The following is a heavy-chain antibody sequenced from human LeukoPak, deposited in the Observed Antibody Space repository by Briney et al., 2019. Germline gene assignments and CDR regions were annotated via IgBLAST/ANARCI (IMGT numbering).Heavy chain of an antibody. CDR2: INHSGST. J-gene: IGHJ3*02. Sequence: SETLSLTCADYGGSFSGYYWSWIRQPPGKGLEWIGEINHSGSTNYNPSLKSRVTISVDTSKNQFSLKLSSVTAADTAVYYCARDYYYDSSGYGAFDIWGQGTMVTVSS. V-gene: IGHV4-34*01. CDR3: ARDYYYDSSGYGAFDI. CDR1: GGSFSGYY. D-gene: IGHD3-22*01.